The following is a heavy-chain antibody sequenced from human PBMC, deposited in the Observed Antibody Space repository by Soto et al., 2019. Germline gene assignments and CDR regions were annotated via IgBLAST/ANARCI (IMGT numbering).Heavy chain of an antibody. CDR1: GFTVSRNY. CDR3: ARAAAVIVGDAVDT. CDR2: VYTNGNT. J-gene: IGHJ3*02. V-gene: IGHV3-66*01. D-gene: IGHD3-22*01. Sequence: EVQVMESGGDLVQPGGSLRLSCEAAGFTVSRNYMSWVRQAPGKGLECVSVVYTNGNTYFSDSVKGRFTVSRDNSRNTLYLQMNSVRVEDTAVYFCARAAAVIVGDAVDTWGPGTVVTVSS.